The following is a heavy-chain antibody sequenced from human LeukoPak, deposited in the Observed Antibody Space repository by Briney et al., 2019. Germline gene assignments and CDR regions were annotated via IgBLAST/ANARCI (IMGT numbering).Heavy chain of an antibody. CDR2: ISGSSGYI. V-gene: IGHV3-21*01. Sequence: GGSLRLSCAASGVTFSSYTMKWGRQAPGKGVGWVSSISGSSGYISYADSVKGRFTISRDNAKKSLYLQMTSLTAEDTAVYYCARDRGAYCGGDCYLGFDYWGRGTLVTVSS. J-gene: IGHJ4*01. CDR1: GVTFSSYT. D-gene: IGHD2-21*02. CDR3: ARDRGAYCGGDCYLGFDY.